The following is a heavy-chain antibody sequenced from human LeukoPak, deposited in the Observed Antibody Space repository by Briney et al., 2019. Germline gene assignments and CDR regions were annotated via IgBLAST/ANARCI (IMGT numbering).Heavy chain of an antibody. CDR1: GGTFSSYA. CDR3: ARDGSGYYYGSGSYFMRYYFDY. Sequence: EASVKVSCKASGGTFSSYAISWVRQAPGQGLEWMGRIIPILGIANYAQKFQGRVTITADKSTSTAYMELSSLRSEDTAVYYCARDGSGYYYGSGSYFMRYYFDYWGQGTLVTVSS. V-gene: IGHV1-69*04. CDR2: IIPILGIA. D-gene: IGHD3-10*01. J-gene: IGHJ4*02.